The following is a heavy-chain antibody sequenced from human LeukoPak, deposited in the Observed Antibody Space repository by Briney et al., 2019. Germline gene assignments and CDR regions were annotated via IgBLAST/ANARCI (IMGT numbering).Heavy chain of an antibody. J-gene: IGHJ5*02. CDR3: AKGVGGFSYYNWFDP. CDR1: GFTFNGYW. V-gene: IGHV4-39*07. CDR2: IYYSGTT. Sequence: GSLRLSCAASGFTFNGYWMSWVRQAPGKGLEWIGSIYYSGTTHYSPSLESRVTISVDTSKNQFSLKLASVTAADTAIYYCAKGVGGFSYYNWFDPWGQGTLVTVSS. D-gene: IGHD5-18*01.